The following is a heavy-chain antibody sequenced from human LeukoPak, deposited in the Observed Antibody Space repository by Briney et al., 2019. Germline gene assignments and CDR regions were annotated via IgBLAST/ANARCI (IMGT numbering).Heavy chain of an antibody. J-gene: IGHJ5*02. Sequence: PTGGSLRLSCAASGFTFSSYAMHWVRQAPGKGLEWVAVISYDGSNKYYADSVKGRFTISRDNSKNTLYLQMNSLRAEDTAVYYCARAKPIPDMIVVVITGFDPWGQGTLVTVSS. CDR2: ISYDGSNK. CDR1: GFTFSSYA. V-gene: IGHV3-30-3*01. D-gene: IGHD3-22*01. CDR3: ARAKPIPDMIVVVITGFDP.